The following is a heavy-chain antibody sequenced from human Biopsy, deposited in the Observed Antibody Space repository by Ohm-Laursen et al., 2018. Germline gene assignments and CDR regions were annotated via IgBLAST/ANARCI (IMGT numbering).Heavy chain of an antibody. CDR1: GDSVTNYY. J-gene: IGHJ6*02. Sequence: TLSLTCSVSGDSVTNYYWSWIRQPPGKGLEWIGHIYYSLISNYNPSLQIRVSISVDTSRNQVSLTLSSVTAADTFVYYCSRATNSTGWPYYYFYGMDVWGQGTTVTVSS. D-gene: IGHD2/OR15-2a*01. V-gene: IGHV4-59*02. CDR2: IYYSLIS. CDR3: SRATNSTGWPYYYFYGMDV.